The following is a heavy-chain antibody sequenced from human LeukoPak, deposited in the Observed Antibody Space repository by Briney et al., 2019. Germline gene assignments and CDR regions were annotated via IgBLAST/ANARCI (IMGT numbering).Heavy chain of an antibody. CDR1: GYTFTSYD. J-gene: IGHJ4*02. CDR3: ARDKKVGYGDYGY. D-gene: IGHD4-17*01. CDR2: MDPNSGNT. V-gene: IGHV1-8*01. Sequence: GASVKVSCKASGYTFTSYDINWVRQATGQGLEWMGWMDPNSGNTGYAQKLQGRVTMTTDTSTSTAYMELRSLRSDDTAVYYCARDKKVGYGDYGYWGQGTLVTVSS.